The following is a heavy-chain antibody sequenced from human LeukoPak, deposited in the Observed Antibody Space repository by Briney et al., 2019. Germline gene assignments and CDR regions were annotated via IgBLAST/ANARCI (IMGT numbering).Heavy chain of an antibody. CDR1: GFTFSSYA. V-gene: IGHV3-23*01. CDR2: ISGSGGST. D-gene: IGHD6-19*01. J-gene: IGHJ4*02. CDR3: AKVEALIAVAGRVDY. Sequence: GGSLRLSCAASGFTFSSYAMSWVRQAPGKGLEWVSAISGSGGSTYYADSVKGRFTISRDNSKNTLYLQMNNLRAEDTAVYYCAKVEALIAVAGRVDYWGQGTLVTVSS.